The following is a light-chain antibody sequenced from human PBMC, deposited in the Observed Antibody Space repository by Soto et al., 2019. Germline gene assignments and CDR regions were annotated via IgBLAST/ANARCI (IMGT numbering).Light chain of an antibody. CDR1: SSDVGGYNY. V-gene: IGLV2-14*01. Sequence: QSALTQPASVSGSPGQSITISCTGTSSDVGGYNYVSWYQQHPGKAPKLMIYEVSNRPSGVSNRFSGSKSGNTASLTISGLQAKDEADYYASAQEVFGGGTKLPVL. CDR3: SAQEV. J-gene: IGLJ2*01. CDR2: EVS.